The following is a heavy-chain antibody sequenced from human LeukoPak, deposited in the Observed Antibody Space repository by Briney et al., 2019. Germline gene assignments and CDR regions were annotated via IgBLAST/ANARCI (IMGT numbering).Heavy chain of an antibody. J-gene: IGHJ4*02. D-gene: IGHD3-10*01. CDR2: ISYDGSNK. CDR3: ARDETMVYYFDY. CDR1: GFTFSSYS. V-gene: IGHV3-30*03. Sequence: GGSLRLSCAASGFTFSSYSMNWVRQAPGKGLEWVAVISYDGSNKYYADSVKGRFTISRDNSKNTLYLQMNSLRAEDTAVYYCARDETMVYYFDYWGQGTLVTVSS.